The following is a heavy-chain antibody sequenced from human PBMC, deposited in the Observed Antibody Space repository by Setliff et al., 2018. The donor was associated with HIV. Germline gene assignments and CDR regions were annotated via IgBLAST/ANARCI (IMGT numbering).Heavy chain of an antibody. Sequence: ETLSLTCTVSGGSISSYYWSWIRQPPGKGLEWIGYIYYSGSTNYNPSLKSRVTISVDTSKNQFSLKLSSVTAADTAVYYCARAHIGIAARWSGWFDPWGQGTLVTVSS. V-gene: IGHV4-59*01. CDR2: IYYSGST. CDR3: ARAHIGIAARWSGWFDP. D-gene: IGHD6-6*01. CDR1: GGSISSYY. J-gene: IGHJ5*02.